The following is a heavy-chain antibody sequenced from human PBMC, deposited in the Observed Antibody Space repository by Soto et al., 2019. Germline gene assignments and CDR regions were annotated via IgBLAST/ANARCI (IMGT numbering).Heavy chain of an antibody. J-gene: IGHJ6*03. CDR1: GFTFSNYW. CDR3: ARGDCVGGTCYSLAGSFYYYMDV. V-gene: IGHV3-74*01. Sequence: EVKLVESGGGLVQPGGSLRLSCAASGFTFSNYWMYWVRQAPGKGLVWFPGINSDGSVSSYADSGRGRLTISKDNVKNTLYLQMNSLRVEDTAVYYCARGDCVGGTCYSLAGSFYYYMDVWGKGTTVTVFS. CDR2: INSDGSVS. D-gene: IGHD2-15*01.